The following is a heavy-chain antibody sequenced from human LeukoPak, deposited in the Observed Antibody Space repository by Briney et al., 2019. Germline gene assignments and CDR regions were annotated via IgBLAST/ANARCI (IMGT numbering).Heavy chain of an antibody. CDR1: GGTFSSYA. Sequence: GASVTVSCKASGGTFSSYAISWVRQAPGQGLEWMGWISAYNGNTNYAQKLQGRVTMTTDTSTSTAYMELRSLRSDDTAVYYCARDRPGYYDSSNGIDYWGQGTLVTVSS. J-gene: IGHJ4*02. CDR2: ISAYNGNT. D-gene: IGHD3-22*01. V-gene: IGHV1-18*01. CDR3: ARDRPGYYDSSNGIDY.